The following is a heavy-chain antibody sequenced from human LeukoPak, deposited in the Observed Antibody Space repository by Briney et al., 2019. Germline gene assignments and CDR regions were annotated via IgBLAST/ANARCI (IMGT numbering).Heavy chain of an antibody. CDR1: GGSISSGSYY. V-gene: IGHV4-61*02. CDR3: ARSQWLIL. Sequence: SETLSLTCTVSGGSISSGSYYWSWIRQPAGKGLEWIGRIYTSGSTYYNPSLKSRVTISVDTSKNQFSLKLSSVTAADTAVYYCARSQWLILWGQGTLVTVSS. D-gene: IGHD6-19*01. CDR2: IYTSGST. J-gene: IGHJ4*02.